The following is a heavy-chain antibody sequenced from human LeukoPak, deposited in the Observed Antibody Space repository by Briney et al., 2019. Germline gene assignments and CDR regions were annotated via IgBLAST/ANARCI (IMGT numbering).Heavy chain of an antibody. CDR3: ARGDHYSGTSGLFDC. D-gene: IGHD3-22*01. CDR1: GFTFSDYY. V-gene: IGHV3-11*01. J-gene: IGHJ4*02. CDR2: ISNSGTII. Sequence: PGGSLRLSCAVSGFTFSDYYMTWIRQAPGKGLEWVSYISNSGTIIYYADSVKGRFTISRDNAKNSLYLQMNSLRAEDTAVYYCARGDHYSGTSGLFDCWGQGTLVTVSS.